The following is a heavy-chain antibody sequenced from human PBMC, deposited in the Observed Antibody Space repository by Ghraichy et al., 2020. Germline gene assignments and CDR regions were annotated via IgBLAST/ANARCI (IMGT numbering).Heavy chain of an antibody. CDR2: IKTDGSFT. Sequence: GSLNISCAASGYTFSKYWMHWVRQAPGKGLVWVARIKTDGSFTKYAESVKGRFTITRDNARNTVYLQMNSLMAEDTAIYYCTREGESSCGSLKDHDYWGQGSLVTVSS. CDR1: GYTFSKYW. V-gene: IGHV3-74*03. D-gene: IGHD3-16*01. J-gene: IGHJ4*02. CDR3: TREGESSCGSLKDHDY.